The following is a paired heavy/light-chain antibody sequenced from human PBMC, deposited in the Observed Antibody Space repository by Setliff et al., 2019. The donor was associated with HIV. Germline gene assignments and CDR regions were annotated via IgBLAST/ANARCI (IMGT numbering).Heavy chain of an antibody. CDR1: GGTFSSYA. CDR3: ASSVCSGGSCYSPGAFDI. J-gene: IGHJ3*02. V-gene: IGHV1-69*12. D-gene: IGHD2-15*01. Sequence: QVQLVQSGAEVKKPGSSVKVSCKASGGTFSSYAISWVRQAPGQGLEWMGGIIPIFGTANYAQKFQGRVTITADESTSTAYMELSSLRSEDTAVYYCASSVCSGGSCYSPGAFDIWGQGTMVTVSS. CDR2: IIPIFGTA.
Light chain of an antibody. Sequence: EIVMTQSPATLSVSPGERATLSCRASQSVSSNLAWYQQKPGQAPRLLIYGASTRATGIPARFSGSGSGTEFTLTISSMQSEDFAVYYCQQYNNWQTFGQGTKVEIK. V-gene: IGKV3-15*01. CDR3: QQYNNWQT. J-gene: IGKJ1*01. CDR2: GAS. CDR1: QSVSSN.